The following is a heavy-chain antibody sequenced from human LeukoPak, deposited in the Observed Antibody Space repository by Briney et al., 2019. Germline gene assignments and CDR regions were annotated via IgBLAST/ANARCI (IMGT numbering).Heavy chain of an antibody. CDR3: ARDPYSGSYGADYYYYMDV. CDR2: ISGSGGNR. D-gene: IGHD1-26*01. Sequence: PGGSLRLSCAASGFTYSNYAMNWVRQAPGKGLEWVSSISGSGGNRHYADSVKGRFTISRDNAKSSLYLQMNSLRAEDTAVYYCARDPYSGSYGADYYYYMDVWGKGTTVTISS. CDR1: GFTYSNYA. V-gene: IGHV3-23*01. J-gene: IGHJ6*03.